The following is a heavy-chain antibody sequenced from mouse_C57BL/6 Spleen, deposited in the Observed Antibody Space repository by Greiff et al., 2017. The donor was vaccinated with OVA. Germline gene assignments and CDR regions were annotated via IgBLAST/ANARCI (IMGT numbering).Heavy chain of an antibody. J-gene: IGHJ3*01. CDR1: GFNIKDYY. D-gene: IGHD1-1*01. Sequence: EVQLQQSGAELVRPGASVKLSCTASGFNIKDYYMHWVKQRPEQGLEWIGRIDPENGDTEYAPKFQGKATMTADTSSNTAYLQLSSLTSEDTAVYYCTTDYGSSYPAWFAYWGQGTLVTVSA. V-gene: IGHV14-1*01. CDR3: TTDYGSSYPAWFAY. CDR2: IDPENGDT.